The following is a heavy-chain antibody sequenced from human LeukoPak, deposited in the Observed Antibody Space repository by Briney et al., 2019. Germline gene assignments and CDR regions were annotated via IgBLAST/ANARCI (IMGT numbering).Heavy chain of an antibody. D-gene: IGHD4-17*01. J-gene: IGHJ3*02. Sequence: SETLSLTCTVSGGSISSSSYYWGWIRQPPGKGLEWIGSIYYSGSTYYNPSLKSRVTISVDTSKNQFSLKLSSVTAADTAVYYCARQGLTVNMDGAFDIWGQGTMVTVSS. CDR1: GGSISSSSYY. V-gene: IGHV4-39*01. CDR3: ARQGLTVNMDGAFDI. CDR2: IYYSGST.